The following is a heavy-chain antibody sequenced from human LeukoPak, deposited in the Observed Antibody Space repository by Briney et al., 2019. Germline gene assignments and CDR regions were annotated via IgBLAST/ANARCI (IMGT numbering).Heavy chain of an antibody. Sequence: SGGSLRLSCAASGFTVSSNYVSWVRQAPGKGLEWVSVIYSGGSTYYADSVKGRFTISRDNSKNTLYLQMNSLRAEDTAVYYCARAPTYSGSAFDIWGQGTMVTVSS. D-gene: IGHD1-26*01. V-gene: IGHV3-66*01. CDR2: IYSGGST. CDR1: GFTVSSNY. J-gene: IGHJ3*02. CDR3: ARAPTYSGSAFDI.